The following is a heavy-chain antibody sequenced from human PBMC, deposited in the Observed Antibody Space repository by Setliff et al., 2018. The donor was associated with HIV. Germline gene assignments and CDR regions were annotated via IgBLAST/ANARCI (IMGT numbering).Heavy chain of an antibody. CDR1: GASISSHY. Sequence: SETLSLTCSVSGASISSHYWNWIRQPPGKGLEWIGYIYYSGSTYYNPSLKSRVTISVATSKKQFSLKLSSVTASDTAVYYCARLPGYCSSTGCQGYFDYWGQGTLVTVS. D-gene: IGHD2-2*01. CDR3: ARLPGYCSSTGCQGYFDY. CDR2: IYYSGST. J-gene: IGHJ4*02. V-gene: IGHV4-59*08.